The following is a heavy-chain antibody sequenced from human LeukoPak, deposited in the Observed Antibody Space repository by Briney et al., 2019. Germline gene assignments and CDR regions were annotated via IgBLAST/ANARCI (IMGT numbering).Heavy chain of an antibody. CDR2: IWYDGSNK. CDR1: GFTFSSYG. J-gene: IGHJ4*02. Sequence: PGRSLRLSCAASGFTFSSYGMHWVRQAPGKGLEWVAVIWYDGSNKYYADSVKGRFTISRDNAKNTLSLQMNSLRAEDTAPYYCTRDTFGGDDFWGQGTLVTVSS. D-gene: IGHD3-16*01. CDR3: TRDTFGGDDF. V-gene: IGHV3-33*01.